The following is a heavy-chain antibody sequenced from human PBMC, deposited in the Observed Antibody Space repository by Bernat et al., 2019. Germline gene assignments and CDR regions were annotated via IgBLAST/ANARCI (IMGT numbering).Heavy chain of an antibody. V-gene: IGHV3-21*05. CDR3: ARDYGDYYFDY. CDR2: ISSSSSYI. D-gene: IGHD4-17*01. J-gene: IGHJ4*02. CDR1: GFTFSSYS. Sequence: EVQLVESGGGLVKPGGSLRLSCAASGFTFSSYSMNWVRQAPGKGLEWVSYISSSSSYIYYAASVKGRFTISRDNAKNSLYLQMNSLRAEDTAVYYCARDYGDYYFDYWGQGTLVTVSS.